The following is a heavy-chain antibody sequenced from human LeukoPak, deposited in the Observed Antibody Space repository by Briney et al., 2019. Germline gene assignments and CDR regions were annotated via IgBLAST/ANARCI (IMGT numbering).Heavy chain of an antibody. CDR2: ISSSGNYI. J-gene: IGHJ4*02. V-gene: IGHV3-21*01. Sequence: GGSLRLSCGASRFTFSSYSMNWLRQAPGKGLEWVSSISSSGNYIYYADSVKGRFTISRDNAKNSLYLQMNSLRAEDTAVYYCARDSIQQQLVLEDRGYPDYFEHWGQGTLVTVSS. CDR3: ARDSIQQQLVLEDRGYPDYFEH. D-gene: IGHD6-13*01. CDR1: RFTFSSYS.